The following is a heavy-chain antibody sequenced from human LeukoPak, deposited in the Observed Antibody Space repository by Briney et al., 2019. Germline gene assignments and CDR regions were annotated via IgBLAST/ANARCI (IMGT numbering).Heavy chain of an antibody. CDR2: ISSSSSYI. V-gene: IGHV3-21*01. CDR1: GFTFSSYS. D-gene: IGHD1-1*01. CDR3: ARGGTTGTTSPDY. J-gene: IGHJ4*02. Sequence: PGGSLRLSCAASGFTFSSYSMKWVRQAPGEGLEWVSSISSSSSYIYYADSVKGRFTISRDNAKNSLYLQMNSLRAEDTAVYYCARGGTTGTTSPDYWGQGTLVTVSS.